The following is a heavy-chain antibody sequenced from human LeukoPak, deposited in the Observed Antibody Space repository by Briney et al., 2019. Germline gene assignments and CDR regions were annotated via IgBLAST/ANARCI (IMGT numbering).Heavy chain of an antibody. J-gene: IGHJ1*01. CDR1: GFTFSSYG. V-gene: IGHV3-23*01. Sequence: PGGSLRLSCAASGFTFSSYGMSWVRQSPGKGLECVSAMSDSGGSTYYTDSVKGRFTISRDNSKNTLYLQMNSLRAEDTAVYYCARGPGDDSSGYSVEYFQHWGQGTLVTVSS. D-gene: IGHD3-22*01. CDR3: ARGPGDDSSGYSVEYFQH. CDR2: MSDSGGST.